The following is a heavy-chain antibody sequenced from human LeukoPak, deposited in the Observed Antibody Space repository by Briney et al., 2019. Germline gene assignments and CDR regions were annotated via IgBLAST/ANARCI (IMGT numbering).Heavy chain of an antibody. V-gene: IGHV3-72*01. CDR3: ARGDSSGYSNY. CDR1: GFTLSDHC. J-gene: IGHJ4*02. D-gene: IGHD3-22*01. CDR2: SRNKANSYTT. Sequence: GGSLRLSCAASGFTLSDHCMDWVRQAPGKGLEWVGRSRNKANSYTTEYAASVTGRFTIARDDSENSLYLQMNSLKTEDTAVYYCARGDSSGYSNYWGQGTLVTVSS.